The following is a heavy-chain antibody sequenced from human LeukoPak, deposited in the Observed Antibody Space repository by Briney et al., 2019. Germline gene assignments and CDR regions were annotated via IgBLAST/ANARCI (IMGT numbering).Heavy chain of an antibody. V-gene: IGHV6-1*01. CDR1: GDSVSTNSAA. CDR3: ARGDIALDY. J-gene: IGHJ4*02. Sequence: SQTLSLTCAISGDSVSTNSAAWNWIRQSPSRGLEWLGRTYYKSKWYNNYAVSVKSRITINPDTSKNQFSLHLNSVTPEDTAVYYCARGDIALDYWAREPWSPSPQ. D-gene: IGHD5-12*01. CDR2: TYYKSKWYN.